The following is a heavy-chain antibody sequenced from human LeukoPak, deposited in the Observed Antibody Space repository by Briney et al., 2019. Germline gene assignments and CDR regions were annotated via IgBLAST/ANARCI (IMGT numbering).Heavy chain of an antibody. CDR1: GYTFTTYD. V-gene: IGHV1-8*01. J-gene: IGHJ3*02. Sequence: ASVKVSCKASGYTFTTYDINWVRQATGQGLEWMGWMNPHSGNTGFARKFQGRVTMTRNTSISTAYMELSSLRSEDTAVYYCARWGFNAFEIWGQGTMVTVSS. D-gene: IGHD3-16*01. CDR3: ARWGFNAFEI. CDR2: MNPHSGNT.